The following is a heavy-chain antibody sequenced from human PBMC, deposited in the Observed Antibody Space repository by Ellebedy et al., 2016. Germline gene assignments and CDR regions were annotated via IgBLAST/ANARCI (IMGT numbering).Heavy chain of an antibody. D-gene: IGHD3-22*01. V-gene: IGHV3-21*01. Sequence: GGSLRLSCAASGFIFSTYTMNWVRQAPGQGLEWVASISSSSTNKHYADSVRGRFTISRDNAKNSLFLQMNSLKVEDTAVYYCLRGDNRDYWGQGTLVTVSS. CDR1: GFIFSTYT. J-gene: IGHJ4*02. CDR3: LRGDNRDY. CDR2: ISSSSTNK.